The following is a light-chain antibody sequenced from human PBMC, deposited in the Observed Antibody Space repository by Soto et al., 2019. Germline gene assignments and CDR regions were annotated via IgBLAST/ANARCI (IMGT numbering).Light chain of an antibody. CDR2: GAS. J-gene: IGKJ1*01. CDR1: QSVSSY. Sequence: EIVMTQSPATLSVSPGERATLSCRASQSVSSYLAWYQQKPGQAPRLLIYGASTRATDIPARFSGSGSGTEFTLTISSLEPEDFAVYYCQQRSNWPPTFGQGTKVDIK. V-gene: IGKV3-11*01. CDR3: QQRSNWPPT.